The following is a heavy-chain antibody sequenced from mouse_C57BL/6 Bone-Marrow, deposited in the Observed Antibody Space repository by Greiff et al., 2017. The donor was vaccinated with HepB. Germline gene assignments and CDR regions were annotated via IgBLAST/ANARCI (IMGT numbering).Heavy chain of an antibody. CDR2: IYPGSGST. J-gene: IGHJ1*03. CDR3: ARGGRSSEYFDV. CDR1: GYTFTSYW. Sequence: QVQLQQSGAELVKPGASVKMSCKASGYTFTSYWITWVKQRPGQGLEWIGDIYPGSGSTNYNEKFKSKATLTVDTSSSTAYMQLSSLTSEDSAVYYCARGGRSSEYFDVWGTGTTVTVSS. D-gene: IGHD6-1*01. V-gene: IGHV1-55*01.